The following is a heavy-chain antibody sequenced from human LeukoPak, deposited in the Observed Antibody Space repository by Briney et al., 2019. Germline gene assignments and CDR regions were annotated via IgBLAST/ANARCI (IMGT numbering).Heavy chain of an antibody. CDR3: ARDLVTVTKGFDI. Sequence: SETLSLTCTVSGGSISSHYWSWIRQPPGKGLEWIGYIYYSGSTNYNPSLKSRVTISVDTSKNQFSLKLSSVTAADTAVYYCARDLVTVTKGFDIWGQGTMVTVSS. CDR1: GGSISSHY. V-gene: IGHV4-59*11. CDR2: IYYSGST. D-gene: IGHD4-17*01. J-gene: IGHJ3*02.